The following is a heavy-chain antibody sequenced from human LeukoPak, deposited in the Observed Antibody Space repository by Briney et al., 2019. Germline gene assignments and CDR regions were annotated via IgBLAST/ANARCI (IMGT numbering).Heavy chain of an antibody. V-gene: IGHV3-21*01. CDR3: ARALYGSGSYAFDY. J-gene: IGHJ4*02. CDR2: ISSSSSYI. CDR1: GFTFSSYS. Sequence: GGSLRLSCAASGFTFSSYSMNWVRQAPGKGLEWVSSISSSSSYIHYADSVKGRFTISRDNAKNSLYLQMNSLRAEDTAVYYCARALYGSGSYAFDYWGQGTLVTVSS. D-gene: IGHD3-10*01.